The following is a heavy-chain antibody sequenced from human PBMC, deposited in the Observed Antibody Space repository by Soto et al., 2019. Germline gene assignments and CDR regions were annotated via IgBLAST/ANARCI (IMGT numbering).Heavy chain of an antibody. J-gene: IGHJ6*02. V-gene: IGHV3-11*01. CDR3: ARLASLGHPYYFGMDV. CDR1: GFTFSDYY. CDR2: ISSNGVSM. Sequence: GGSLRLSCVASGFTFSDYYMTWIRQAPGKGLEWVSYISSNGVSMYYGDSVKGRFTISRDDAENSLHLQMNSLRAEDTAVYYCARLASLGHPYYFGMDVWGQGTTVTVSS.